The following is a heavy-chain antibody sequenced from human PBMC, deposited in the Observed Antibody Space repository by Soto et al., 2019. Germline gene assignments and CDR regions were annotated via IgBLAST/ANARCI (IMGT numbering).Heavy chain of an antibody. J-gene: IGHJ6*02. V-gene: IGHV3-11*01. CDR3: ARLASLGHPYYFGMDV. CDR1: GFTFSDYY. CDR2: ISSNGVSM. Sequence: GGSLRLSCVASGFTFSDYYMTWIRQAPGKGLEWVSYISSNGVSMYYGDSVKGRFTISRDDAENSLHLQMNSLRAEDTAVYYCARLASLGHPYYFGMDVWGQGTTVTVSS.